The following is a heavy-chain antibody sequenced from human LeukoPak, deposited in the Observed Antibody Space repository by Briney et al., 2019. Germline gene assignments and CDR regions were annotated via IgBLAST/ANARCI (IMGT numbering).Heavy chain of an antibody. Sequence: PSGTLSLICGVSGGSISSTNWWTWVRQPPGKGLEWIGEVHLDGRTNYNPSLESRLTMSVDLSENHISLKLTSVTATDTAVYYCAREGGFYRPLDYSGQGTLVTVSS. J-gene: IGHJ4*02. V-gene: IGHV4-4*02. CDR1: GGSISSTNW. D-gene: IGHD3-3*01. CDR3: AREGGFYRPLDY. CDR2: VHLDGRT.